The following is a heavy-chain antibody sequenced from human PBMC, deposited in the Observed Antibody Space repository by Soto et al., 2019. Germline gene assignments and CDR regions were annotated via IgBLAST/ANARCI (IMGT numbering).Heavy chain of an antibody. CDR3: GRGVSSGWWCGRGFAP. CDR2: INHSGST. D-gene: IGHD6-19*01. CDR1: GGSFSGYY. V-gene: IGHV4-34*01. J-gene: IGHJ5*02. Sequence: QVQLQQWGAGLLKPSETLSLTCAVYGGSFSGYYWSWIRQPPGKGLEWIGEINHSGSTNYNPSLNGRETFSVVLCNRRASRELRTVTAAYTAVEYGGRGVSSGWWCGRGFAPWGGGALVAV.